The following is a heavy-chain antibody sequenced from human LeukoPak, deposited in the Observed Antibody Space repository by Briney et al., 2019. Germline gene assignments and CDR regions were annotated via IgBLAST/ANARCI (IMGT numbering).Heavy chain of an antibody. CDR3: AKEMSDIVAGYADAFDI. CDR2: ISSSGTIT. J-gene: IGHJ3*02. Sequence: SGGSLRLSCAASGFTFSDYYMSWIRQAPGRGLEWISYISSSGTITYYADSVKGRFTISRDNSKNTLYLQMNSLRAEDTALYYCAKEMSDIVAGYADAFDIWGQGTMVTVSS. D-gene: IGHD3-9*01. CDR1: GFTFSDYY. V-gene: IGHV3-11*01.